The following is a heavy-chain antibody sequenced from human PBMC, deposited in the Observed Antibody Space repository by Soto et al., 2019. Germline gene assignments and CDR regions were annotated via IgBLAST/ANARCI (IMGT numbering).Heavy chain of an antibody. CDR3: ARLVYDSSGYRPG. D-gene: IGHD3-22*01. Sequence: SETLSLTCTVSGGSISSGDYYWSWIRQPPGKGLEWIGYIYYSGSTYYNPSLKSRVTISVNTSKNQFSLKLSSVTAADTAVYYCARLVYDSSGYRPGWGQGTLVTVSS. V-gene: IGHV4-30-4*01. J-gene: IGHJ4*02. CDR2: IYYSGST. CDR1: GGSISSGDYY.